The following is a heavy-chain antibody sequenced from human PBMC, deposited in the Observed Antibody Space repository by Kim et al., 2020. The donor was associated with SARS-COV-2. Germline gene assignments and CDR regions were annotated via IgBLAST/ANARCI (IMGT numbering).Heavy chain of an antibody. V-gene: IGHV3-64D*06. CDR3: VKGTVRYNLPPVDY. J-gene: IGHJ4*02. D-gene: IGHD1-1*01. CDR2: ISSNGGST. Sequence: GGSLRLSCSASGFSFSSYAMHWVRQAPEKGLEYDSDISSNGGSTYYADSVKGRFTISRDNSKNTLYHQMSSLRAEDTAVYYCVKGTVRYNLPPVDYWGQGTLVTVSS. CDR1: GFSFSSYA.